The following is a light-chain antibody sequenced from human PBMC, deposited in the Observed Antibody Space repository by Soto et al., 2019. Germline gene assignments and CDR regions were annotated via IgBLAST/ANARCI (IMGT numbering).Light chain of an antibody. CDR3: QHCSTWLWT. Sequence: EIAMTQSPATLSVSPGERATLSCRASQSVGSTLAWYQQKPGQGPGLLIYGAPNRATGIPARFSGSVSGTEFTLTISSLQSEDFAVYYCQHCSTWLWTFGQGTKVEIK. CDR2: GAP. CDR1: QSVGST. J-gene: IGKJ1*01. V-gene: IGKV3-15*01.